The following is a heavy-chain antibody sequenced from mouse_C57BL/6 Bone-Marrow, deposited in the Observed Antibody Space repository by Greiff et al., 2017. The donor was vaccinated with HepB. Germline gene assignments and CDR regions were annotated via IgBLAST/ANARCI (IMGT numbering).Heavy chain of an antibody. D-gene: IGHD2-2*01. Sequence: EVKLEESGGDLVKPGGSLKLSCAASGFTFRSYGLSWVRQTPDKRLEWFATISSGGSYTYYPDSVQGRFTLSRDNAKNTLYLHMSSLKSEATAMYYFARQRSTMVTSWFAYWGQGTLVTVSA. CDR2: ISSGGSYT. CDR3: ARQRSTMVTSWFAY. V-gene: IGHV5-6*02. J-gene: IGHJ3*01. CDR1: GFTFRSYG.